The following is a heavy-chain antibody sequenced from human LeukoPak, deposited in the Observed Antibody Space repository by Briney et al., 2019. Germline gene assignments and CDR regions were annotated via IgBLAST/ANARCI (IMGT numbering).Heavy chain of an antibody. CDR3: ARGCSGGSCPVDY. Sequence: TSSETLSLTYTVSGGSISSYYWSWIRQPPGKGLEWIGYIYYSGSTNYNPSLKSRVTISVDTSKNQFSLKLSSVTAADTAVYYCARGCSGGSCPVDYWGQGTLVTVSS. V-gene: IGHV4-59*01. D-gene: IGHD2-15*01. CDR2: IYYSGST. CDR1: GGSISSYY. J-gene: IGHJ4*02.